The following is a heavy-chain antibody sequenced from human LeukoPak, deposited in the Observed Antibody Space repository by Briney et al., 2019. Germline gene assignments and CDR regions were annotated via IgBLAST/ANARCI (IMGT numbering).Heavy chain of an antibody. V-gene: IGHV1-69*06. CDR1: GGTFSSYA. J-gene: IGHJ6*03. D-gene: IGHD2-15*01. Sequence: GASVKVSCKASGGTFSSYAISWVRQAPGQGLEWMGGIIPIFGTANYAQKFQGRVTITADKSTSTAYMELSSLRSEDTAVYYCARGDRSYYYYYMDVWGKGTTVTVSS. CDR3: ARGDRSYYYYYMDV. CDR2: IIPIFGTA.